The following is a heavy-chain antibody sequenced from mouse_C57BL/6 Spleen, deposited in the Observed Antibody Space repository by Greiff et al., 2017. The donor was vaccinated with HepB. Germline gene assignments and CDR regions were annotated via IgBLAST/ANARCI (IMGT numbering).Heavy chain of an antibody. V-gene: IGHV8-8*01. CDR3: ARIVGFYYGSSPSYWYFDV. CDR2: IWWDDDK. CDR1: GFSLSTFGMG. Sequence: QVTLKESGPGILQPSQTLSLTCSFSGFSLSTFGMGVGWIRQPSGKGLEWLAHIWWDDDKYYNPALKSRLTISKDTSKNQVFLKIAHVDTADTATYYCARIVGFYYGSSPSYWYFDVWGTGTTVTVSS. D-gene: IGHD1-1*01. J-gene: IGHJ1*03.